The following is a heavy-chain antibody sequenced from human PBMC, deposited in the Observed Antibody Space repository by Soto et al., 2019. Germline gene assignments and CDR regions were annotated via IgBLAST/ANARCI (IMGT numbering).Heavy chain of an antibody. CDR3: ARLGSNGSYDGFEI. V-gene: IGHV3-23*01. D-gene: IGHD6-19*01. CDR1: GFTFSIYA. Sequence: EVQLLESGGGLVQPGGSLRLSCAASGFTFSIYAMTWVRQAPGKGLEWVSTISGSGTSAYYADSVKGRFTFSRDNSKNTRNWQVSRLRAGESALVYCARLGSNGSYDGFEIWGQGTVVTVSS. J-gene: IGHJ3*02. CDR2: ISGSGTSA.